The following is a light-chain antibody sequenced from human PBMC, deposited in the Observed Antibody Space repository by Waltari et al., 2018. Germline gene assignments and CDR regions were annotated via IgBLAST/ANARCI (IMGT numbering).Light chain of an antibody. CDR2: TNN. Sequence: QSVLTQPPSVSATPGQRVAISCSGSSSNIGTTTVNWYKQLPGSAPKLLIYTNNQRPSGVPDRFSGSKSGTSASLAISGLQSEDEADYYCAAWDDTLNGVVFGGGTKLTV. J-gene: IGLJ3*02. CDR1: SSNIGTTT. V-gene: IGLV1-44*01. CDR3: AAWDDTLNGVV.